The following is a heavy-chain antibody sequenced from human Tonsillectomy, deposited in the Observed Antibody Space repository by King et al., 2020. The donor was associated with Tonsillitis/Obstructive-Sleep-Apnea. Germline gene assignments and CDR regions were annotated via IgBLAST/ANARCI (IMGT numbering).Heavy chain of an antibody. CDR2: ISYDGGNK. J-gene: IGHJ6*03. Sequence: VQLVESGGGVVQPGRSLRLSCAASGFTFSSYAMHWVRQAPGKGLEWVAAISYDGGNKYYADSVKGRFTISRDNSKNTLYLLMNSLRTEDTAVYYCARATRTIRNYYMDVWGKGTTVTVSS. CDR1: GFTFSSYA. V-gene: IGHV3-30*04. D-gene: IGHD4/OR15-4a*01. CDR3: ARATRTIRNYYMDV.